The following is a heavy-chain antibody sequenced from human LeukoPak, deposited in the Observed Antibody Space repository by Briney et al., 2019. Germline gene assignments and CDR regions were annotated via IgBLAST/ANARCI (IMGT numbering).Heavy chain of an antibody. J-gene: IGHJ6*02. CDR2: ISSSATYI. CDR1: GFTFSSYS. Sequence: GGSPRLSCAASGFTFSSYSMNWVRQAPGRGLEWVSFISSSATYIYYADSLKGRFTISRDNAKNSLYLQMNSLRAEDTAVYYCARNPSYGMDVCGQGTTVTVSS. V-gene: IGHV3-21*01. CDR3: ARNPSYGMDV.